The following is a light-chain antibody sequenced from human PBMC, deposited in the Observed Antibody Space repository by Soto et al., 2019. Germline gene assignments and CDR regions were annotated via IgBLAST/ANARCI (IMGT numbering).Light chain of an antibody. CDR2: DVS. J-gene: IGLJ1*01. Sequence: QSVLTRPASVSGSPGQSITISCTGTSSDVGGYNYVSWYQQHPGTAPKFMIYDVSNRPSGVSNRFSGSKSGNTASLTISGLQAEDEADYYCSSYTTSNTRQIVFGTGTKVTV. CDR3: SSYTTSNTRQIV. V-gene: IGLV2-14*01. CDR1: SSDVGGYNY.